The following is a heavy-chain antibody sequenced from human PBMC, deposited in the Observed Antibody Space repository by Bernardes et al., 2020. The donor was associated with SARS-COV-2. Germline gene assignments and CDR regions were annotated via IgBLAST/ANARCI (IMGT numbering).Heavy chain of an antibody. J-gene: IGHJ4*02. Sequence: GGSLRLSCAASGFTFSSYAMTWVRQAPGKGLEWVSAITGSDGTTYYADSVKGRFTISRDNSKNMIYLQMNSLRAEDTSVYYCARDGISGIDYWGQGTLVTVSS. CDR3: ARDGISGIDY. CDR2: ITGSDGTT. V-gene: IGHV3-23*01. D-gene: IGHD1-20*01. CDR1: GFTFSSYA.